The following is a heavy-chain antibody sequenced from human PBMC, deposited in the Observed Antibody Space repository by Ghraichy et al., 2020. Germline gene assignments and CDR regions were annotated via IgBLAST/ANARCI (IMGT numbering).Heavy chain of an antibody. CDR1: GFTFSSYA. Sequence: LSLTCAASGFTFSSYAMSWVRQAPGKGLEWVSAISGSGGSTYYADSVKGRFTISRDNSKNTLYLQMNSLRAEDTAVYYCAKVYPGYYYYYMDVWGKGTTVTVSS. J-gene: IGHJ6*03. V-gene: IGHV3-23*01. CDR3: AKVYPGYYYYYMDV. D-gene: IGHD2-8*01. CDR2: ISGSGGST.